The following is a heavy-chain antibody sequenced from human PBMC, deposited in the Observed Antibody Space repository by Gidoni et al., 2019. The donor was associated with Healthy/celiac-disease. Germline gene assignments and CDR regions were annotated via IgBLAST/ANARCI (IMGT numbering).Heavy chain of an antibody. Sequence: QVQLQESGPGLVKPSETLSLTCTVSCGSISRYYWSWSRQPPGKGLEWIGYIYYSGSTNYNPSLKSRVTISVDTSKNQFSLKLSSVTAADTAVYYCAREGDMLTGYGVNWFDPWGQGTLVTVSS. V-gene: IGHV4-59*01. CDR1: CGSISRYY. CDR2: IYYSGST. J-gene: IGHJ5*02. D-gene: IGHD3-9*01. CDR3: AREGDMLTGYGVNWFDP.